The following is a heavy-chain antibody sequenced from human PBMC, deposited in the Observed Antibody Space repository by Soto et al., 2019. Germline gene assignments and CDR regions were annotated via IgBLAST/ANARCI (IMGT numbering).Heavy chain of an antibody. CDR2: ISSSSSTI. Sequence: EVQLVESGGGLVQPGGSLRLSCAASGFTFSSYSMNWVRQAPGKGLEWVSYISSSSSTIYYADSVKGLFTISRDNAKNSLYLQMNSLRAEDTAVYYCARASVGSSWPCCQGTLVTVSS. V-gene: IGHV3-48*01. CDR3: ARASVGSSWP. D-gene: IGHD6-13*01. CDR1: GFTFSSYS. J-gene: IGHJ5*02.